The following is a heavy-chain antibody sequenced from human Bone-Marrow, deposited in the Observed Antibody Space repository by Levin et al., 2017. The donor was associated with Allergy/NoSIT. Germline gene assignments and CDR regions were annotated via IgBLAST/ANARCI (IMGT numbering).Heavy chain of an antibody. J-gene: IGHJ4*02. D-gene: IGHD6-13*01. V-gene: IGHV3-21*01. CDR3: ARSARSYSIETIIDY. Sequence: GESLKISCAASGFTFSSYSMNWVRQAPGKGLEWVSSISSSSSYIYYADSVKGRFTISRDNAKNSLYLQMNSLRAEDTAVYYCARSARSYSIETIIDYWGQGTLVTVSS. CDR2: ISSSSSYI. CDR1: GFTFSSYS.